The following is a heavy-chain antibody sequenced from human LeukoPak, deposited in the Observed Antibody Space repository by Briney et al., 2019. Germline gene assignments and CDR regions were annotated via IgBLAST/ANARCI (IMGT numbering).Heavy chain of an antibody. CDR2: ISGSGTNT. J-gene: IGHJ4*02. Sequence: GGSLRLSCAASGFTFSTYAMSWVRQAPGKGLEWVSAISGSGTNTYYADSVKGRLTISRDNSKNTLYLQMNSLRAEDTAVYFCAKVPNSGNYYYFDYWGQGTPVTVSS. D-gene: IGHD1-26*01. V-gene: IGHV3-23*01. CDR3: AKVPNSGNYYYFDY. CDR1: GFTFSTYA.